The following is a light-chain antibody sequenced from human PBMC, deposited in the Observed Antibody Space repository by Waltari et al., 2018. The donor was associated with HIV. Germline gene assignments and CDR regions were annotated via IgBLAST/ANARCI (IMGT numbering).Light chain of an antibody. CDR3: CSYAGSYTYVV. J-gene: IGLJ2*01. CDR1: SSDIGGDNY. Sequence: QSALTQPRSVSGSPGPSVTIPCTGTSSDIGGDNYVSWYQQHPGKAPKLMIYDVSKRPSGVPDRFSGSKSGNTAALTISGLQAEDEADYYCCSYAGSYTYVVFGGGTKLTVL. CDR2: DVS. V-gene: IGLV2-11*01.